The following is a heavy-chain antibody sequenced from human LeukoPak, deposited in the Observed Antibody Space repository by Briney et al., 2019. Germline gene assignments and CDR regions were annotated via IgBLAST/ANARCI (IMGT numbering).Heavy chain of an antibody. CDR2: ISDSGGYT. CDR1: GFTFSSYA. Sequence: GGSLRLSCAASGFTFSSYAMSWVRQAPGKGLEWVSAISDSGGYTYYADSVKGRFTISRDNPKNTLYLQMNSLSADDTAVYYCAKGQYYFDYWGQGTLVTVSS. J-gene: IGHJ4*02. CDR3: AKGQYYFDY. V-gene: IGHV3-23*01.